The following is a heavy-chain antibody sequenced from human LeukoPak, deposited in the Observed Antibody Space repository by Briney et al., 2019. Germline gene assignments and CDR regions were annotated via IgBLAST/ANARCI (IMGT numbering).Heavy chain of an antibody. J-gene: IGHJ6*03. CDR3: ARDKRQWLETNISYYYYYMDV. D-gene: IGHD6-19*01. V-gene: IGHV3-23*01. Sequence: PGGTLRLSCAASGFTFSSYGMSWVRQAPGKGLEWVSAISGSGGSTYYADSVKGRFTISRDNSKNTLYLQMNSLRAEDTAVYYCARDKRQWLETNISYYYYYMDVWGKGTTVTISS. CDR2: ISGSGGST. CDR1: GFTFSSYG.